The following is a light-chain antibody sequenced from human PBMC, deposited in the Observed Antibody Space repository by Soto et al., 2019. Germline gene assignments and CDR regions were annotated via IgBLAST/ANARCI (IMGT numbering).Light chain of an antibody. CDR2: GAS. Sequence: EILLTQSPATLSVSSGDRATLSCRASQSVTSNLAWYQQKPGQAPRLLIYGASTRATGIPARFSASGSGTEFTLTVSSLQSEDSAVYYCQQHNNWPPITFGQGTRLEIK. CDR3: QQHNNWPPIT. J-gene: IGKJ5*01. V-gene: IGKV3-15*01. CDR1: QSVTSN.